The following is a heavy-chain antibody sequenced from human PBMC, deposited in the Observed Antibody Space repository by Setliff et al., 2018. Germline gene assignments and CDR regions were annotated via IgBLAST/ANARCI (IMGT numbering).Heavy chain of an antibody. CDR1: GYTFSDYY. Sequence: ASVKVSCKTSGYTFSDYYVHWVRQAPGQGLEWMGWINPNRGATNFARRFEGRVTLTRDTSINTAYMELSRLRHDDTAIYYCATDSTETPFYSSQSYMEVWGKGTTVTVSS. CDR3: ATDSTETPFYSSQSYMEV. J-gene: IGHJ6*03. CDR2: INPNRGAT. V-gene: IGHV1-2*02. D-gene: IGHD2-15*01.